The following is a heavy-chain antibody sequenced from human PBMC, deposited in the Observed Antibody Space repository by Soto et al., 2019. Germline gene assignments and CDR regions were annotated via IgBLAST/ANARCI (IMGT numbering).Heavy chain of an antibody. CDR2: VYYSGTT. J-gene: IGHJ4*02. CDR3: ARVGSWYSFEY. CDR1: GGSVSSGIHY. D-gene: IGHD6-13*01. Sequence: SETLSLTCTVSGGSVSSGIHYWSWIRQPPGKGLEWIGYVYYSGTTNYNPSLKSRLTISVDTSKNQFSLKLSALTAADTAVYYCARVGSWYSFEYWGQGTLVTAPQ. V-gene: IGHV4-61*01.